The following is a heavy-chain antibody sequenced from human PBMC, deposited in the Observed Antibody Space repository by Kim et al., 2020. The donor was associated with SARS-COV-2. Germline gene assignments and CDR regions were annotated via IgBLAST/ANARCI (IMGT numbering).Heavy chain of an antibody. Sequence: KGRFTISRDNSKNTLYLQMNSLRAEDTAVYYCARTRIAAAGRALYYGMDVWGQGTTVTVSS. V-gene: IGHV3-30*07. J-gene: IGHJ6*02. CDR3: ARTRIAAAGRALYYGMDV. D-gene: IGHD6-13*01.